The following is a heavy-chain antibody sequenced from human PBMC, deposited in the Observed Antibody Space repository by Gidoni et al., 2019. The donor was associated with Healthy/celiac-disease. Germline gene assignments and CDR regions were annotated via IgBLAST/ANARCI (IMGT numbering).Heavy chain of an antibody. V-gene: IGHV4-39*07. CDR2: IYYSGST. CDR1: GGSISSSSYY. J-gene: IGHJ5*02. CDR3: ARYYYDSSGYYWFLHWFDP. Sequence: QLQLQESGPGLVKPSETLSLTCTVSGGSISSSSYYGGWIRQPPGKGLEWIGSIYYSGSTYYNPSLKSRVTISVDTSKNQFSLKLSSVTAADTAVYYCARYYYDSSGYYWFLHWFDPWGQGTLVTVSS. D-gene: IGHD3-22*01.